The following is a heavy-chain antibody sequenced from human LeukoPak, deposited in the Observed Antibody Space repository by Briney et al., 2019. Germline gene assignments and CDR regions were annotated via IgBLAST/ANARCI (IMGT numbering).Heavy chain of an antibody. V-gene: IGHV3-23*01. D-gene: IGHD2-2*02. CDR1: GFTFSVAA. CDR2: ICASGEST. J-gene: IGHJ3*02. CDR3: AKEGARQHLYADGDAFDI. Sequence: GGSLRLSCAASGFTFSVAAMTWVRQAPGKGLEWVSLICASGESTYYADSVKGRFTISRDNSKNTLYLQMNSLRAEDTAVYYCAKEGARQHLYADGDAFDIWGQGTMVTVSS.